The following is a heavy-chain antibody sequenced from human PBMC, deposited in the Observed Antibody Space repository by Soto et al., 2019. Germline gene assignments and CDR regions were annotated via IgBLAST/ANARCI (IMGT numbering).Heavy chain of an antibody. D-gene: IGHD1-26*01. CDR1: GFTFSSYA. CDR3: AKEEEWQPNVYRYYYYGMDV. Sequence: PGGSLRLSCAASGFTFSSYAMSWVRQAPGKGLEWVSAISGSGGSTYYADSVKGRFTISRDNSKNTLYLQMNSLRAEDTAVYYCAKEEEWQPNVYRYYYYGMDVWGKGTTVTVSS. V-gene: IGHV3-23*01. CDR2: ISGSGGST. J-gene: IGHJ6*04.